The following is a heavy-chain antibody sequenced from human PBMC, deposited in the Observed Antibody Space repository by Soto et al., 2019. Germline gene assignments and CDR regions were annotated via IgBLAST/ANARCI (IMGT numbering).Heavy chain of an antibody. D-gene: IGHD3-3*01. CDR1: GFTFSSYA. Sequence: GGSLRLSCAASGFTFSSYAMSWVRQAPGKGLEWVSAISGSGGSTYYADSVKGRFTISRDNSKNTLYLQMNSLRAEDTAVYYCAKALDYDFWSGYYSLDYWGQGTLVTVSS. CDR2: ISGSGGST. V-gene: IGHV3-23*01. J-gene: IGHJ4*02. CDR3: AKALDYDFWSGYYSLDY.